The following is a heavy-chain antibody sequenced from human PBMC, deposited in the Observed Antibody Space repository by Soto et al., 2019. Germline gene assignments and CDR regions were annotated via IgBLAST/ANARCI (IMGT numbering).Heavy chain of an antibody. CDR3: ARELDPYYGGNSLSLDY. D-gene: IGHD4-17*01. Sequence: PSETLSLTCTVSGGSISSYYWSCIRQPPGKGLEWIGYIYYSGSTNYNPSLKSRVTISVDTSKNQFSLKLSSVTAEDTAVYFCARELDPYYGGNSLSLDYWGQGTLVTVSS. CDR2: IYYSGST. V-gene: IGHV4-59*01. CDR1: GGSISSYY. J-gene: IGHJ4*02.